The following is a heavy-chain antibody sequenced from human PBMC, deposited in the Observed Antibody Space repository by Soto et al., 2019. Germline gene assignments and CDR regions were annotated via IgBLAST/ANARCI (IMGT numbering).Heavy chain of an antibody. CDR3: ARQGVGYSSSWQFDY. V-gene: IGHV4-39*01. Sequence: PSETLSLTCTVSGGSISSSSYYWGWIRQPPGKGLEWIGSIYYSGSTYYNPSLKSRVTISVDTSKNQFSLKLSSVTAADTAVYYCARQGVGYSSSWQFDYWGQGTLVTVS. D-gene: IGHD6-13*01. J-gene: IGHJ4*02. CDR2: IYYSGST. CDR1: GGSISSSSYY.